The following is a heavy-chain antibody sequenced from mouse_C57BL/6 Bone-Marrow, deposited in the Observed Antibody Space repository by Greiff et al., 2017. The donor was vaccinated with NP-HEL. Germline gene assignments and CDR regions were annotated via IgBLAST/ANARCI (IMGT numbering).Heavy chain of an antibody. CDR2: ISYDGSN. D-gene: IGHD1-1*01. Sequence: EESGPGLVKPSQSLSLTCSVTGYSITSGYYWNWIRQFPGNKLEWMGYISYDGSNNYNPSLKNRISITRDTSKNQFFLKLNSVTTEDTATYYCARDYGSSAWFAYWGQGTLVTVSA. V-gene: IGHV3-6*01. J-gene: IGHJ3*01. CDR1: GYSITSGYY. CDR3: ARDYGSSAWFAY.